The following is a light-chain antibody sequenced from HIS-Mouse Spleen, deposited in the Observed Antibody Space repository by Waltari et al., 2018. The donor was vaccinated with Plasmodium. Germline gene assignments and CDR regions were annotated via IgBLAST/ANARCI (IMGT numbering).Light chain of an antibody. CDR3: YSTDSSGNHRV. Sequence: SYELTQPPSVSVSPGHTARIPFSGDALPNKYSYWYQQKSGQAPVLVIYEDSKRPSGIPERFSGSSSGTMATLTISGAQVEDEADYYCYSTDSSGNHRVFGGGTKLTVL. CDR1: ALPNKY. V-gene: IGLV3-10*01. J-gene: IGLJ3*02. CDR2: EDS.